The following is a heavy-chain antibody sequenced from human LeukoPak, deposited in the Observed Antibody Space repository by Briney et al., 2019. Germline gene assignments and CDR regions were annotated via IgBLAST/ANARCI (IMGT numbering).Heavy chain of an antibody. CDR3: AIGPITTNWFDP. CDR1: GGSISSYY. V-gene: IGHV4-59*12. CDR2: ISYSGST. J-gene: IGHJ5*02. D-gene: IGHD3-22*01. Sequence: SEALSLTCTVSGGSISSYYWSWIRQPPGKGLEWIGYISYSGSTNYKPSLKSRVTISLDTSKNQFSLKLSSVTAADTAVYYCAIGPITTNWFDPWGQGTLVTVSS.